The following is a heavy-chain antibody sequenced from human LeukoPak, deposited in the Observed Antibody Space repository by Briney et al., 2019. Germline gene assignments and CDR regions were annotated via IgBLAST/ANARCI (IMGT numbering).Heavy chain of an antibody. CDR2: IRYDGSNK. J-gene: IGHJ3*02. Sequence: PGGSLRLSCAASGFTFSSYAMSWVRQAPGKGLEWVAFIRYDGSNKYYADSVKGRFTISRDNSKDTLYLQMNSLRAEDTAVYYCAKEAPDGSRAFDIWGQGTMVTVSS. V-gene: IGHV3-30*02. CDR1: GFTFSSYA. CDR3: AKEAPDGSRAFDI.